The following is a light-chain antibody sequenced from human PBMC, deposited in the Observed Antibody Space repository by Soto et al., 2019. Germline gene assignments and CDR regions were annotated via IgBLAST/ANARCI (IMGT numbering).Light chain of an antibody. V-gene: IGLV1-44*01. CDR1: SSNIGSNT. J-gene: IGLJ1*01. CDR2: TNN. CDR3: AAWDDSLSGYV. Sequence: QLVLTQPPSASGAPGQRVTISCSGSSSNIGSNTVNWYQQLPGTAPKGLIYTNNQRPSGVPDRFSGSKSGTSASLASSGLQSEDEADYYCAAWDDSLSGYVFGTGTKLTVL.